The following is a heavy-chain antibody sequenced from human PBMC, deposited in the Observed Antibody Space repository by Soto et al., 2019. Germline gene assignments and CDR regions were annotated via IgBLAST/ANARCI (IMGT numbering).Heavy chain of an antibody. D-gene: IGHD2-15*01. CDR2: IAYDGSNA. V-gene: IGHV3-30-3*01. Sequence: QVQLVESGGGVVQPGGSLRLSCAASGFTFRNHAMHWVRQAPGKGLECLAVIAYDGSNAFYRDSVKGRFTVSRDNSKNKLYLHMDSLRFEYTGVYYCARGDREDILVVVGVRPGEYGVDIWGQGTTVTVSS. CDR3: ARGDREDILVVVGVRPGEYGVDI. J-gene: IGHJ6*02. CDR1: GFTFRNHA.